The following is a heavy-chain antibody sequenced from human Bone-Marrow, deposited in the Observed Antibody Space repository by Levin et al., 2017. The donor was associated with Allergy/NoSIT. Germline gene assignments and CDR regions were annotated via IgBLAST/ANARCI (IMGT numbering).Heavy chain of an antibody. CDR3: ERRDSDGSNSFDY. CDR1: GYSFTSFW. V-gene: IGHV5-51*01. D-gene: IGHD4-23*01. CDR2: IFPSDSDT. Sequence: KPGGSLRLSCQASGYSFTSFWLGWVRQRPGKGLEWMGLIFPSDSDTRVSPSFQGQIIMSVDKSISTAYLQWSSLKAWGTAMYYCERRDSDGSNSFDYWGQGTLVTVSP. J-gene: IGHJ4*02.